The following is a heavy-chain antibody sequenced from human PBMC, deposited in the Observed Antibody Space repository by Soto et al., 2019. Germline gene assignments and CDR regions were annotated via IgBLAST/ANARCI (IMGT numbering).Heavy chain of an antibody. Sequence: GGSLRLSCAASGFTFSSYGMHWVRQAPGKGLEWVAVISYDGSNKYYADSVKGRFTISRDNSKNTLYLQMNSLRAEDTAVYYCAKGSVDYDSSGYYRNWFDPWGQGTLVTVSS. CDR1: GFTFSSYG. CDR2: ISYDGSNK. V-gene: IGHV3-30*18. J-gene: IGHJ5*02. D-gene: IGHD3-22*01. CDR3: AKGSVDYDSSGYYRNWFDP.